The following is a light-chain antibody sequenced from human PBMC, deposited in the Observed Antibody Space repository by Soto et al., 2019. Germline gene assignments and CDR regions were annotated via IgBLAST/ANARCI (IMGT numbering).Light chain of an antibody. CDR1: SPNIGNNY. Sequence: QAVLTQPPSVSAAPGQKVTISCSGNSPNIGNNYVAWYQVLPGTAPKLLIYDTTKRPSGIPDRFSGSKSGTAATLAITGLQSGDEADYYCGSWDGRLGGVFGGGTKLTVL. CDR2: DTT. V-gene: IGLV1-51*01. CDR3: GSWDGRLGGV. J-gene: IGLJ3*02.